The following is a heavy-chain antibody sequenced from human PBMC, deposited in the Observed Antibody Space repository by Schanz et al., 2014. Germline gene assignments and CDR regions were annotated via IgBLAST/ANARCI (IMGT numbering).Heavy chain of an antibody. J-gene: IGHJ3*02. D-gene: IGHD5-18*01. V-gene: IGHV3-30*01. CDR2: ISYDGSNK. CDR1: GFTFNSYA. Sequence: QVQLVESGGGVVQPGRSLRLSCAASGFTFNSYAIHWVRQAPGKGLDWVAVISYDGSNKYYADSVKGRFTISRDNSKNTLSLQMNSLRAEDTAVYYCAREEGYGYGPGAFDIWGQGTMVTVSS. CDR3: AREEGYGYGPGAFDI.